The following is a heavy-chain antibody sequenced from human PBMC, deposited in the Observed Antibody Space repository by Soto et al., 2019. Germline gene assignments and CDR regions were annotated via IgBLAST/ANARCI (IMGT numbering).Heavy chain of an antibody. V-gene: IGHV1-69*06. J-gene: IGHJ4*02. Sequence: QVQLVQSGAEVKKPGSSVRVSCKASGDSFNYYFIIWVRQAPGQGLEWMGGIIPIYGTSNYAQKFQGRVTITADNYTNTAYMELSSLRSDDPAVYYCARGNWNEDEGLEYWGQGTLVTVSS. CDR2: IIPIYGTS. D-gene: IGHD1-1*01. CDR3: ARGNWNEDEGLEY. CDR1: GDSFNYYF.